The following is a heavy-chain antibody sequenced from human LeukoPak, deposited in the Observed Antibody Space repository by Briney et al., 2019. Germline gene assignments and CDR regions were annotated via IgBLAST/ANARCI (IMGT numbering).Heavy chain of an antibody. V-gene: IGHV3-33*01. J-gene: IGHJ4*02. CDR3: ARGMGPSGELRRGFDY. Sequence: GGSLRLSCAASGFTFSSYGMHWVRQAPGKGLEWVAVIWYDGGNKYYADSVKGRFTISRDDSKNTLYLQMNSLRAEDTAVYYCARGMGPSGELRRGFDYWGQGTLVTVSS. D-gene: IGHD1-26*01. CDR2: IWYDGGNK. CDR1: GFTFSSYG.